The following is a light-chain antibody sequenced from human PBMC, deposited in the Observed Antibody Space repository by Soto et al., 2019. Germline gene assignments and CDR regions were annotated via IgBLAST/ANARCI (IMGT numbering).Light chain of an antibody. CDR1: QSVSSSY. J-gene: IGKJ5*01. CDR2: GAS. CDR3: QQRSNWPPT. V-gene: IGKV3D-20*02. Sequence: EIVLTQSPGTLSLSPGERATLSCRASQSVSSSYLAWYQQKPGQAPRLLIYGASTRATGIPARFSGSGSGTDFTLTISSLEPEDFAVYYCQQRSNWPPTFGQGTRLVIK.